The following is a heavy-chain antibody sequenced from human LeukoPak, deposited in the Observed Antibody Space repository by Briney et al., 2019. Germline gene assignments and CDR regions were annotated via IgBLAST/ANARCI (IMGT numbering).Heavy chain of an antibody. CDR3: ARDSGSVRYYYDSSGYYDAFDI. J-gene: IGHJ3*02. Sequence: SVKVSCEASGGTFSSYAISWVRQAPGQGLEWMGGIIPIFGTANYAQKFQGRVTITTDESTSTAYMELSSLRSEDTAVYYCARDSGSVRYYYDSSGYYDAFDIWGQGTMVTVSS. V-gene: IGHV1-69*05. CDR2: IIPIFGTA. D-gene: IGHD3-22*01. CDR1: GGTFSSYA.